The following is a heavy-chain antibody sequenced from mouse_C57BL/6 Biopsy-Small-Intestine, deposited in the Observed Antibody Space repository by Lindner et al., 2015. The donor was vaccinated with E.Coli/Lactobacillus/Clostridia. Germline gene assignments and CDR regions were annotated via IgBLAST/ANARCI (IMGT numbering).Heavy chain of an antibody. J-gene: IGHJ3*01. V-gene: IGHV14-2*01. CDR3: ARSRFSNYVFGY. CDR2: IDPENGET. Sequence: VQLQESGAGLVKPGASVKLSCTTSGFNINDYYMHWVKQRTEEGLEWIGRIDPENGETKYAPKFQGKATITADTSSNTAYLQLSSLTSEDTAVYLCARSRFSNYVFGYWGQGTLVTVSA. CDR1: GFNINDYY. D-gene: IGHD2-5*01.